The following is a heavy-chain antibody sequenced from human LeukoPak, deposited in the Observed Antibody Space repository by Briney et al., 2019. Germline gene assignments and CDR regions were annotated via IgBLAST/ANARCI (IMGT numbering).Heavy chain of an antibody. Sequence: GGSLRLSCAASGFTFSSYEMNWVRQAPGKGLEWVSYISSSGSSVYYADSVKGRFTMSRDNPKNTLYLQMSKLRAEDTAIYYCAKDKSYGLDYWGQGTLVTVSS. D-gene: IGHD5-18*01. J-gene: IGHJ4*02. V-gene: IGHV3-48*03. CDR1: GFTFSSYE. CDR3: AKDKSYGLDY. CDR2: ISSSGSSV.